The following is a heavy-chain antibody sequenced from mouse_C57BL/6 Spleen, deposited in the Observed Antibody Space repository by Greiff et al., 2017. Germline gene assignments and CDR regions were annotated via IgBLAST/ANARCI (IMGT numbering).Heavy chain of an antibody. Sequence: EVQLVESGGDLVKPGGSLKLSCAASGFTFSSYGMSWVRQTPDKRLEWVATISSGGSYTYYPDSVKGRFTISRDNAKKTLYLQMSSLKSEDTAMYYCARHGDYYGSSYWYFDVWGTGTTVTVSS. CDR1: GFTFSSYG. V-gene: IGHV5-6*01. CDR3: ARHGDYYGSSYWYFDV. CDR2: ISSGGSYT. D-gene: IGHD1-1*01. J-gene: IGHJ1*03.